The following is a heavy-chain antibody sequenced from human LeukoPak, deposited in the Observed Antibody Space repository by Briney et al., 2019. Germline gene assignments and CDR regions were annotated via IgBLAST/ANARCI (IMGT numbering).Heavy chain of an antibody. Sequence: SETLSLTCTVSGYSISSGYYWGWIRQPPGKGLEWIGSIYHSGSTYYNPSLKSRVTISVDTSKNQFSLKLSSVTAADTAVYYCARGDYEVGGQGTLVTVSS. V-gene: IGHV4-38-2*02. J-gene: IGHJ4*02. CDR1: GYSISSGYY. CDR2: IYHSGST. CDR3: ARGDYEV. D-gene: IGHD4-17*01.